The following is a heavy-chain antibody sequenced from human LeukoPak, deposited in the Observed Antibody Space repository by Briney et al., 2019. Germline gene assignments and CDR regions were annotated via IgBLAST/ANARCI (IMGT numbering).Heavy chain of an antibody. CDR1: GFTFSSYD. CDR3: ARGSGRLDYYYYMDV. CDR2: IGTAGDT. J-gene: IGHJ6*03. Sequence: GGSLRLSCAASGFTFSSYDMHWARQATGKGLEWVSAIGTAGDTYYPGSVKGRFTISRENAKNSLYLQMNSLRAGDTAVYYCARGSGRLDYYYYMDVWGKGTTVTVSS. D-gene: IGHD6-25*01. V-gene: IGHV3-13*01.